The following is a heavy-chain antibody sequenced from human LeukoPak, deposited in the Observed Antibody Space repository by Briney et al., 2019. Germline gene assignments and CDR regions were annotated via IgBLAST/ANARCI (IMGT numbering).Heavy chain of an antibody. CDR3: TRSDAYNKPTDY. CDR2: ISYEGSNE. D-gene: IGHD5-24*01. Sequence: GGSLRLSPVPSGFTLSNYVIHWVRPGPGRGLEWVAVISYEGSNEYYADSVKGRFTISRDNSKNTLYLQMSSLRAEDTAVYYCTRSDAYNKPTDYWGQGTLVTVSS. J-gene: IGHJ4*02. CDR1: GFTLSNYV. V-gene: IGHV3-30*04.